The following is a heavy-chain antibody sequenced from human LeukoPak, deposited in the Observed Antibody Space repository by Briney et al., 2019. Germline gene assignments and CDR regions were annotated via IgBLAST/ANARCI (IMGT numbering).Heavy chain of an antibody. CDR2: INPDTDFT. CDR3: APTSEAYTSNWSV. V-gene: IGHV1-2*02. CDR1: GYRFTDDY. D-gene: IGHD3-16*01. Sequence: GASVTVSCKTSGYRFTDDYIHWVRQAPGQGLEWMGWINPDTDFTNYAPKFQGRVIMTRDTYISTAYMEGRRLKYNDTAIYYCAPTSEAYTSNWSVWGQGTLVTVSP. J-gene: IGHJ4*02.